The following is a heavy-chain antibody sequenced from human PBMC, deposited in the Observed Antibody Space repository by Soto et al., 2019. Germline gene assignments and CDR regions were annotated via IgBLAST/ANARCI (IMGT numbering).Heavy chain of an antibody. CDR3: ARERRNYYYGMDV. J-gene: IGHJ6*02. V-gene: IGHV4-30-4*01. Sequence: QVQLQESGPGLVKPSQTLSLTCTVSGGSISSGDYYWRWIRQPPGKGLEWIGYIYYSGRTYYNPSLKSRVTISVDTSKNQFSLKLSYVTAADTAVYYCARERRNYYYGMDVWGQGTTGTVSS. CDR1: GGSISSGDYY. CDR2: IYYSGRT.